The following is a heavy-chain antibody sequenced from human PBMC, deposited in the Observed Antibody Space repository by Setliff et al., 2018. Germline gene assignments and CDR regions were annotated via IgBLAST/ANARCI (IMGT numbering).Heavy chain of an antibody. Sequence: SETLSLTCRVSGGSISSGNYYWGLIRQPPGKGLEWVATIYYSGSTYSNPSLKSRLIISVDAPDNQFSVKLSSVTAADTAVYYCARNKADDKSGADTFDMWGQGTMVTVSS. J-gene: IGHJ3*02. CDR2: IYYSGST. CDR1: GGSISSGNYY. D-gene: IGHD3-22*01. V-gene: IGHV4-39*01. CDR3: ARNKADDKSGADTFDM.